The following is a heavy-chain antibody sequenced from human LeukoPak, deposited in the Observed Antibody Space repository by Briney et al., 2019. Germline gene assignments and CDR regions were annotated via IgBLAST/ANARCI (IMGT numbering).Heavy chain of an antibody. J-gene: IGHJ5*02. D-gene: IGHD1-26*01. CDR3: ARDLTVGAFDP. Sequence: SETLSLTCTVSGGSISSYYWSWIRQPPGKGLEWIGYIYYSGSSTNYNPSLKSRVTMSVDTSKNQFSLKLSSVTAADTAVYYCARDLTVGAFDPWGQGTLVTVSS. V-gene: IGHV4-59*12. CDR1: GGSISSYY. CDR2: IYYSGSST.